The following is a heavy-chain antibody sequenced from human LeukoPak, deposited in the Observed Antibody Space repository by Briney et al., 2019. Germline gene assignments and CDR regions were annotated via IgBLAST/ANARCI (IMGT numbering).Heavy chain of an antibody. D-gene: IGHD3-22*01. CDR2: ISGSGLRT. CDR3: AKDRVTMIVVVAFDI. CDR1: GFTFSNYA. J-gene: IGHJ3*02. V-gene: IGHV3-23*01. Sequence: TGGSLRLSCAASGFTFSNYAMSWVRQAPGKGLEWVSAISGSGLRTYYADSVKGRFTISRDISKNTLYLQMDSLRAEDTAVYYCAKDRVTMIVVVAFDIWGQGTMVTVSS.